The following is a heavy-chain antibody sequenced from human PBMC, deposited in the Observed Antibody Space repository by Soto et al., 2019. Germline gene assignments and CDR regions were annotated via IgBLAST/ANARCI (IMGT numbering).Heavy chain of an antibody. CDR3: ARGRGSGWNYYGMDV. CDR1: GDSFSLNTAA. D-gene: IGHD6-19*01. CDR2: TYYRSKRYN. Sequence: PSQTLSLTCAISGDSFSLNTAAWNWIRQSPSRGLEWLGRTYYRSKRYNDYAGSVKSRISINPDTSKNQVSLQLNSVTPEDTAVYFCARGRGSGWNYYGMDVWGQGTTVTVSS. V-gene: IGHV6-1*01. J-gene: IGHJ6*02.